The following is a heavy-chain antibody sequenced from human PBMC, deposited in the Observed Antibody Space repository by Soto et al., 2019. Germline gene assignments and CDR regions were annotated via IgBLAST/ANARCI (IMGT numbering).Heavy chain of an antibody. CDR2: FSAYNGNT. V-gene: IGHV1-18*01. D-gene: IGHD2-15*01. CDR3: ARDCSLKYLRYYGMDV. Sequence: QVQLVQSGAEVKKPGASVKVSCKASGYTFTSYGISWVRQAPGQGLEWMGWFSAYNGNTNYAQKLQGRVTMTTDTSTSTAYMELRSLRSDDTAVYYCARDCSLKYLRYYGMDVWGQGTTVTVSS. J-gene: IGHJ6*02. CDR1: GYTFTSYG.